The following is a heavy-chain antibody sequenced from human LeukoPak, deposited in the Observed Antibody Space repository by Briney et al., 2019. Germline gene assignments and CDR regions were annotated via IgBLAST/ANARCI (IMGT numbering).Heavy chain of an antibody. CDR1: GGSISSSGYH. V-gene: IGHV4-39*01. D-gene: IGHD3/OR15-3a*01. CDR3: ARHLDGSSFDP. Sequence: NPSETLSLTCTVSGGSISSSGYHWSWIRQPPGEGLEWIGSIYYSGATYYNPSLKSRVTISVDTSKNQFSLKLSFVTAADTAVYYCARHLDGSSFDPWGQGTLVTVSS. CDR2: IYYSGAT. J-gene: IGHJ5*02.